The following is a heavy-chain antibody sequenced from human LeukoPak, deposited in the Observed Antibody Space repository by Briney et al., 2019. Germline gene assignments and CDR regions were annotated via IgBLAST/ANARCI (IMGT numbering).Heavy chain of an antibody. Sequence: GGSLRLSCAASGFTFSSYAMSWVRQAPGKGLEWVSAISGSGGSTYYADSVKGRFTISRDNSKNTLYLQMNSLRAKDTAVYYCAKGTIFGVAPKYYFDYWGQGTLVTVSS. J-gene: IGHJ4*02. D-gene: IGHD3-3*01. V-gene: IGHV3-23*01. CDR2: ISGSGGST. CDR1: GFTFSSYA. CDR3: AKGTIFGVAPKYYFDY.